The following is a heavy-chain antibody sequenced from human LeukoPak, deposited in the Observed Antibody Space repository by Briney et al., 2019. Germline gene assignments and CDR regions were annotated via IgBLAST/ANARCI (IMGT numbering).Heavy chain of an antibody. Sequence: PSETLSLTCTVSGGSISSSTYYWGWIRQPPGKGLEWIGTISYSGSTYYNPSLKSRVTISVDTSKNQFSLKLSSVTAADTAVYYCAKYKTIVAPLMDVWGNGTTVTVSS. CDR1: GGSISSSTYY. V-gene: IGHV4-39*07. J-gene: IGHJ6*03. CDR3: AKYKTIVAPLMDV. D-gene: IGHD5-12*01. CDR2: ISYSGST.